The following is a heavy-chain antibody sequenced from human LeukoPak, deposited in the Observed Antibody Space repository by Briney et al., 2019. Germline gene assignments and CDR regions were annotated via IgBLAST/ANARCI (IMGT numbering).Heavy chain of an antibody. CDR2: IKSKTDGGTT. CDR1: GFTFSNAW. J-gene: IGHJ4*02. V-gene: IGHV3-15*01. Sequence: GGSLRLSCAASGFTFSNAWMSWVRQAPGKGLEWVGRIKSKTDGGTTDYAAPVKGRFTISRDDSKNTLYLQMNSLKTEDTAVYYRTTGGPLLWFGVSPERGFFDYWGQGTLVTVSS. CDR3: TTGGPLLWFGVSPERGFFDY. D-gene: IGHD3-10*01.